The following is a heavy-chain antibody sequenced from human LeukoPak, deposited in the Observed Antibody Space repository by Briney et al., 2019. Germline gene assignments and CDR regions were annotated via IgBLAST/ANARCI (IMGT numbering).Heavy chain of an antibody. CDR3: ARDKNDAFDI. V-gene: IGHV3-48*03. Sequence: GGTLRLSCAASGFTFSSYEMNWVRQSPGKGLEWVSYISSSGSTIYYADPVKSRFTISRDNAKNSLYLQMNSLRAEDTAVYYCARDKNDAFDIWGQGTMVTVSS. J-gene: IGHJ3*02. CDR2: ISSSGSTI. CDR1: GFTFSSYE.